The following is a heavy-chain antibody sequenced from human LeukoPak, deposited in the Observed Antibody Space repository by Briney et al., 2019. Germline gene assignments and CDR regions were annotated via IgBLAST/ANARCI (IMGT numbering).Heavy chain of an antibody. V-gene: IGHV4-39*01. J-gene: IGHJ6*03. D-gene: IGHD4-17*01. CDR3: ARCLTTVTPSYYYYYYMDV. CDR1: GGSISSSSYY. Sequence: SETLSLTCTVSGGSISSSSYYWGWIRQPPGKGLEWIGSIYYSGSTYYNPSLKSRVTISVDTSKNQFSLKLSSVTAADTAVYYCARCLTTVTPSYYYYYYMDVWGKGTTVTISS. CDR2: IYYSGST.